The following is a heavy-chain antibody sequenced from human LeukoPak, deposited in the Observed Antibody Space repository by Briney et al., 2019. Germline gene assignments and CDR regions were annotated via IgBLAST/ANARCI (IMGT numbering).Heavy chain of an antibody. CDR2: IYYSGST. D-gene: IGHD6-13*01. Sequence: SETLTLTCTVSGGTVSSSDYYWGWIRQPPGKGLEWIGSIYYSGSTYYNPSLKSRVSISVDTSKNQFSLNLTSVTAADTAVYFCARPRIATTGAFDCWGQGTLVTVSS. J-gene: IGHJ4*02. CDR1: GGTVSSSDYY. CDR3: ARPRIATTGAFDC. V-gene: IGHV4-39*01.